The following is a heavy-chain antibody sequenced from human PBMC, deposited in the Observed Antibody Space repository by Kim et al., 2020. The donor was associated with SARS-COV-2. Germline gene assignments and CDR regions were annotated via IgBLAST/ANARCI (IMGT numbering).Heavy chain of an antibody. D-gene: IGHD2-8*01. CDR1: GFTFDDYA. Sequence: GGSLRLSCAASGFTFDDYAMHWVRQAPGKGLEWVSGISWNSGSIGYADSVKGRFTISRDNAKNSLYLQMNSLRAEDTALYYCAKDKWVRNQAYYFDYWGQGTLVTVSS. CDR3: AKDKWVRNQAYYFDY. CDR2: ISWNSGSI. J-gene: IGHJ4*02. V-gene: IGHV3-9*01.